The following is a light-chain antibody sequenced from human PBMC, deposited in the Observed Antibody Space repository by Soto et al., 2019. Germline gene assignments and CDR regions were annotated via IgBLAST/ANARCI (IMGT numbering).Light chain of an antibody. Sequence: DIVMTQSPDSLAVSLGERATINCKSSQSLLYSSNNKNYLAWYQQRPGQPPKLLIYCASTRESGVPDRFSGSGSGTDFSLTISSLQAEDVAVYYCQQYYSSPTFGQGTKVEI. CDR3: QQYYSSPT. V-gene: IGKV4-1*01. CDR2: CAS. J-gene: IGKJ1*01. CDR1: QSLLYSSNNKNY.